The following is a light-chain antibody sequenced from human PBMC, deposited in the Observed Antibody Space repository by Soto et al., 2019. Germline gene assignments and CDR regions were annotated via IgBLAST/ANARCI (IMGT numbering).Light chain of an antibody. J-gene: IGLJ1*01. CDR1: SSDIGGYYY. V-gene: IGLV2-14*01. Sequence: QSALTQPASVSGSPGQSITISCTGTSSDIGGYYYVSWYQHHPGNAPKLLIYQVTNRPSRVSNRFSGSKSGNTASLTISGLQADDEADYYCTSYSSSDIFYVFGTGTKV. CDR3: TSYSSSDIFYV. CDR2: QVT.